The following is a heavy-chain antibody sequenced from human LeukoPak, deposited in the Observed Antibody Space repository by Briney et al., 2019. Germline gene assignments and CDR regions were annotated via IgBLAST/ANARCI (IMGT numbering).Heavy chain of an antibody. Sequence: PGGSLRLSCAASGLNFSNYWMTWVRQAPGKGLEWVANIQEDGSDKYYVNSVKGRFTISRDNAKNSLFLQMNSLRPEDTGVYYCARGGTSPIRFGESMLGLFDFWGQGTLVTVSS. CDR1: GLNFSNYW. CDR3: ARGGTSPIRFGESMLGLFDF. J-gene: IGHJ4*02. D-gene: IGHD3-10*01. CDR2: IQEDGSDK. V-gene: IGHV3-7*01.